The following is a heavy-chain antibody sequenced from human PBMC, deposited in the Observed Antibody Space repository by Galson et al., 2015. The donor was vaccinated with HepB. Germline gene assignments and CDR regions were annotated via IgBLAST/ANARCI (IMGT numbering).Heavy chain of an antibody. CDR1: GFTFSSYG. CDR2: IWYDGSNK. Sequence: SLRLSCAASGFTFSSYGMHWVRQAPGKGLEWVAVIWYDGSNKYYADSVKGRFTISRDNSKNTLYLQMNSLRAEDTAGYYCAREGRYCSGGSCYSTGGDYWGQGTLVTVSS. J-gene: IGHJ4*02. CDR3: AREGRYCSGGSCYSTGGDY. D-gene: IGHD2-15*01. V-gene: IGHV3-33*01.